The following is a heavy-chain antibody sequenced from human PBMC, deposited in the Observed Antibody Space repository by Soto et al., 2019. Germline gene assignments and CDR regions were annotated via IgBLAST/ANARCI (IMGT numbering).Heavy chain of an antibody. CDR1: GGTLSSYT. CDR2: IIPIFGTT. CDR3: SISTSYGRGEY. V-gene: IGHV1-69*01. Sequence: QVQLVQSGAEVKKPGSSVKVSCKASGGTLSSYTISWVRQAPGQGLEWMGGIIPIFGTTDYAHKFQDRVTITADESTSTSNMELSSLTYDDTATYFCSISTSYGRGEYWGQGTLVTVSS. J-gene: IGHJ4*02. D-gene: IGHD6-13*01.